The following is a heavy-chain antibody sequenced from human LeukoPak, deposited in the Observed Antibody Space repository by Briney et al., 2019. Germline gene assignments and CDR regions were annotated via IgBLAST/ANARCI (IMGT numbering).Heavy chain of an antibody. CDR1: GGSISSSSYY. CDR3: ARARDGYNSWFDP. CDR2: IYYSGST. J-gene: IGHJ5*02. V-gene: IGHV4-39*07. D-gene: IGHD5-24*01. Sequence: SETLSLTCTVSGGSISSSSYYWGWIRQPPGKGLEWIGSIYYSGSTYYNPSLKSRVTISVDTSKNQFSLKVGSMTAADTAVYYCARARDGYNSWFDPWGQGTLVTVSS.